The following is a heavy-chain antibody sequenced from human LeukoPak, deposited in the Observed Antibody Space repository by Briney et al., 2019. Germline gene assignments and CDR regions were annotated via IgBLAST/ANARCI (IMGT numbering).Heavy chain of an antibody. V-gene: IGHV3-53*01. J-gene: IGHJ4*02. CDR3: ARRAGAYTHPYDY. Sequence: PGGSLRLSCTVSGFTVSSNSMSWVRQAPGKGLEWVSFIYSAGNTHYSDSVKGRFTISIDNSKNTLYLQMNSLRAEDTAVYYCARRAGAYTHPYDYRGQGTLVTVSS. D-gene: IGHD3-16*01. CDR2: IYSAGNT. CDR1: GFTVSSNS.